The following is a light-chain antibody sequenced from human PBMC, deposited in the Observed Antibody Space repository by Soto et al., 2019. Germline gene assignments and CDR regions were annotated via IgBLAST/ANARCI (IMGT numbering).Light chain of an antibody. CDR3: QTWGSGIWV. V-gene: IGLV4-69*01. CDR1: SGHSSYA. Sequence: QSVLTQSPSASASLGASVKLTCTLSSGHSSYAIAWHQQQPEKGPRYLMKLNSDGSHSKGDGIPDRFSGSSSGAERYLTISRLQSEDEADYYCQTWGSGIWVFGGGTQVTVL. CDR2: LNSDGSH. J-gene: IGLJ3*02.